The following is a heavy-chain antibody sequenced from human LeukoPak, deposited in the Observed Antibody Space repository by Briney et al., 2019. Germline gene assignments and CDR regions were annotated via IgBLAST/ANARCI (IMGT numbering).Heavy chain of an antibody. J-gene: IGHJ4*02. CDR1: GESFSGYY. D-gene: IGHD6-13*01. CDR2: INHRGGT. Sequence: SETLSLTCAVYGESFSGYYWSWIRQPPGKGREWSGEINHRGGTNYNPSLKSRVTISGDTSKNQFSLKLSSVTAADTAVCYYHQREGGIAAAGKVYWGQGTLVTVSS. V-gene: IGHV4-34*01. CDR3: HQREGGIAAAGKVY.